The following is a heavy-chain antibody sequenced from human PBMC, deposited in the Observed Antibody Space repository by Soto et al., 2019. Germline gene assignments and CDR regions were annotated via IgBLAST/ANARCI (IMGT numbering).Heavy chain of an antibody. Sequence: GGSLRLSCAASGFTFSSYGMHWVRQAPGKGLEWVAVISYDGSNKYYADSGKGRFTISRDNSKNTLYLQMNSLRAEDTAVYYCAKDSGYDGWGDYYYYYGMDVWGQGTTVTVSS. D-gene: IGHD5-12*01. J-gene: IGHJ6*02. V-gene: IGHV3-30*18. CDR1: GFTFSSYG. CDR3: AKDSGYDGWGDYYYYYGMDV. CDR2: ISYDGSNK.